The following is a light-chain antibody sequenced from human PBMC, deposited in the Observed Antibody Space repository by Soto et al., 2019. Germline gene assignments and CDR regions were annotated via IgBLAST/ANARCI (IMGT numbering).Light chain of an antibody. J-gene: IGKJ1*01. CDR2: GAS. CDR3: XXYNNXPPXX. Sequence: RVMTQSPATLSLSPGERATLSCRASQSVSTNVAWYQQKPGQAPRLLIYGASTRATDIPARFSGSGSGTDFTLTXSSLQSEDXAXYYXXXYNNXPPXXXGXGTKVEVK. V-gene: IGKV3-15*01. CDR1: QSVSTN.